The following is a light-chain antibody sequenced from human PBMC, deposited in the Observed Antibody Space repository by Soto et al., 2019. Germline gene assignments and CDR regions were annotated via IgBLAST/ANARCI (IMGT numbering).Light chain of an antibody. Sequence: EIVLTQSPGTLSLAPGERATLSCRASLSVTSNFLAWYQQKPGQAPRLLLYDASNRATGIPDRFSGSGSGTDFSLTISRLEPEDFAVDYCQPYGSSVWTFGQGTRVEIK. CDR3: QPYGSSVWT. CDR2: DAS. V-gene: IGKV3-20*01. CDR1: LSVTSNF. J-gene: IGKJ1*01.